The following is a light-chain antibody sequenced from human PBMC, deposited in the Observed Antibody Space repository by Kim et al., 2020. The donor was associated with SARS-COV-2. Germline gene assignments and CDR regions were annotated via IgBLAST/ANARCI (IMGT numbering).Light chain of an antibody. CDR3: QVWDSSSDPHVV. CDR2: YDS. Sequence: SYDLTQPPSVSVAPGKTARITCGGNNIGSKSVHWYQQKPGQAPVLVIYYDSDRPSGIPERFSGSNSGNTATLTISRVEAGDEADYYCQVWDSSSDPHVVFGGGTQLTVL. CDR1: NIGSKS. V-gene: IGLV3-21*04. J-gene: IGLJ2*01.